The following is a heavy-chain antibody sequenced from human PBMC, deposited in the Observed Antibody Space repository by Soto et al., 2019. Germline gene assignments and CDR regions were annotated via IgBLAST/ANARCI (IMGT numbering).Heavy chain of an antibody. D-gene: IGHD2-21*01. CDR1: GGSISSGDYY. CDR2: IYYSGST. J-gene: IGHJ4*02. CDR3: ARGFAIPFDY. Sequence: PSETLSLTCTVSGGSISSGDYYWSWIRQPPGKGLEWIGYIYYSGSTYYNPSLKSRITISVDTSKNQLYLKLSSVTAADTAVYYCARGFAIPFDYWGQGTLVTVSS. V-gene: IGHV4-30-4*01.